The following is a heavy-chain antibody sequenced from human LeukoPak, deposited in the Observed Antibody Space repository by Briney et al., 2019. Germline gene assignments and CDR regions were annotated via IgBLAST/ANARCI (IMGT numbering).Heavy chain of an antibody. CDR1: GFTFSSYG. J-gene: IGHJ4*02. CDR3: AKTGIYCSGGSCYFDY. D-gene: IGHD2-15*01. V-gene: IGHV3-30*02. CDR2: IRYDGNNK. Sequence: PGGSLRLSCAASGFTFSSYGMHWVRQAPGKGLEWVAFIRYDGNNKNYADSVKGRFTISRDNSKNTLYLQMNSLRAEDAAVYYCAKTGIYCSGGSCYFDYWGQGSLVTVSS.